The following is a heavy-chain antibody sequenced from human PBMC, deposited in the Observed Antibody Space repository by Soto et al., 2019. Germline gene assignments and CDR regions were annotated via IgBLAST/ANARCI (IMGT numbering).Heavy chain of an antibody. D-gene: IGHD2-15*01. CDR2: VSVPSGDT. J-gene: IGHJ4*02. CDR3: ARTCRSGGSCYLEY. CDR1: GYSFSSCG. Sequence: GASVKLCCKASGYSFSSCGISWVRQAPGQGLEWVGWVSVPSGDTSSAQNFQGRVTVTTDTSTSTAYMEVGSLRSDDTAVYYCARTCRSGGSCYLEYWGEGTLVPVSS. V-gene: IGHV1-18*01.